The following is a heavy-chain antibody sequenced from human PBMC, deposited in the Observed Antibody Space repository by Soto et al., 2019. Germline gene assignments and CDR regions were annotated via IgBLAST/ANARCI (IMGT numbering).Heavy chain of an antibody. J-gene: IGHJ4*02. D-gene: IGHD3-22*01. Sequence: PGGSLRLSCGTSGFTFANYAMNWVRQAPGKGLEWVSSISSSSSYIYYADSVKGRFTISRDNAKNSLYLQMNSLRAEDTAVYYCARVPTYYYDSSGYSPFDYWGQGTLVTVSS. CDR3: ARVPTYYYDSSGYSPFDY. V-gene: IGHV3-21*01. CDR2: ISSSSSYI. CDR1: GFTFANYA.